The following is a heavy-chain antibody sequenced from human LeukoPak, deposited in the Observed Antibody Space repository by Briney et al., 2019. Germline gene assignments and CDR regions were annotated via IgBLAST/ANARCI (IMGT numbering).Heavy chain of an antibody. Sequence: SVKVSCKASGGTFSSYAISWVRQAPGQGLEWMGRIIPILGIANYAQKFQGRVTMTEDTSTDTAYMELSSLRSEDTAVYYCATAAAAAGREIFDYWGQGTLVTVSS. CDR1: GGTFSSYA. CDR3: ATAAAAAGREIFDY. CDR2: IIPILGIA. J-gene: IGHJ4*02. D-gene: IGHD6-13*01. V-gene: IGHV1-69*04.